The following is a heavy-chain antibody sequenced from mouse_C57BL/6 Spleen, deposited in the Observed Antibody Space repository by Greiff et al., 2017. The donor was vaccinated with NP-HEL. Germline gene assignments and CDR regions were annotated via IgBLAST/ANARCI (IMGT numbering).Heavy chain of an antibody. J-gene: IGHJ2*01. D-gene: IGHD1-1*01. CDR3: ARGDYYGSSYFDY. CDR1: GYTFTDYN. CDR2: INPNHGGT. Sequence: EVQLQQSGPELVKPGASVKIPCKASGYTFTDYNMDWVKQSHGKSLAWIGDINPNHGGTIYNQKFKGKATLTVDKSSSTAYMELRSLTSEDTAVYYCARGDYYGSSYFDYWGQGTTLTVSS. V-gene: IGHV1-18*01.